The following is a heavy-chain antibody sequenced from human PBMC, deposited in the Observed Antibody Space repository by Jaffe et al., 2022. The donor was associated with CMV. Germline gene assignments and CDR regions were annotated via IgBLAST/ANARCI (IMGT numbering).Heavy chain of an antibody. V-gene: IGHV3-21*01. Sequence: EVQLVESGGGLVKPGGSLRLSCAASGFTFSSYSMNWVRQAPGKGLEWVSSISSSSSYIYYADSVKGRFTISRDNAKNSLYLQMNSLRAEDTAVYYCARDTLPYSSSSPTSGAFDIWGQGTMVTVSS. J-gene: IGHJ3*02. CDR2: ISSSSSYI. CDR3: ARDTLPYSSSSPTSGAFDI. CDR1: GFTFSSYS. D-gene: IGHD6-13*01.